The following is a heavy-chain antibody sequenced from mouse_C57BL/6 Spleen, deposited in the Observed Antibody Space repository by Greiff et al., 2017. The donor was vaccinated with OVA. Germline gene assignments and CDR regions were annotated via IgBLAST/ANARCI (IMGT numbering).Heavy chain of an antibody. CDR3: ASMITTPYYFDY. Sequence: EVQVVESGGGLVKPGGSLKLSCAASGFTFSDYGMHWVRQAPEKGLEWVAYISSGSSTIYYADTVKGRFTISRDNAKNTLFLQMTSLRSEDTAMYYCASMITTPYYFDYWGQGTTLTVSS. V-gene: IGHV5-17*01. CDR1: GFTFSDYG. J-gene: IGHJ2*01. D-gene: IGHD2-4*01. CDR2: ISSGSSTI.